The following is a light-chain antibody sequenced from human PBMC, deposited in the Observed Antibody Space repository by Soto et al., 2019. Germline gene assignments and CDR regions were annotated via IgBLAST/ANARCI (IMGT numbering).Light chain of an antibody. V-gene: IGKV1-39*01. CDR2: GAF. J-gene: IGKJ4*01. Sequence: DIHMTQSPYSLSAIVGDRVTITCRASQSISGSLNWYQSKPGKAPKLLIYGAFTLHSGVPSRFSGSGSGTDYTLTISNLQLEDFASYYCQQTYRTPLTFGGGTKVDIK. CDR1: QSISGS. CDR3: QQTYRTPLT.